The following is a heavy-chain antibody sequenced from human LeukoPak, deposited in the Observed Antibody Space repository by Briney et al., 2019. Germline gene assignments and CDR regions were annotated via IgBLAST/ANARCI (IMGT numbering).Heavy chain of an antibody. CDR1: GYSFTGYY. Sequence: ASVKVSCKASGYSFTGYYMHWVRQAPGQGLEWMGWINPNSGVTNYAQKFQGRVTMTSDTSISTAYMDLSRLGSDDTAVYYCARGIRYCSGGSCSWGQGTLVTVSS. CDR3: ARGIRYCSGGSCS. V-gene: IGHV1-2*02. J-gene: IGHJ5*02. CDR2: INPNSGVT. D-gene: IGHD2-15*01.